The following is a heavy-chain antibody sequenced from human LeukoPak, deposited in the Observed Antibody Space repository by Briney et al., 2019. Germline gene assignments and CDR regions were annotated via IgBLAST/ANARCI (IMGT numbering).Heavy chain of an antibody. V-gene: IGHV4-59*08. CDR1: GGSISSYY. CDR3: ARAGDIVVVPAAMMAELDWYFDL. CDR2: IYYSGST. D-gene: IGHD2-2*01. J-gene: IGHJ2*01. Sequence: SETLSLTCTVSGGSISSYYWSWIRQPPGKGLEWIGYIYYSGSTNYNPSLTSRVTISVDTSKNQFSLKLSSVTAADTAVYYCARAGDIVVVPAAMMAELDWYFDLWGRGTLVTVSS.